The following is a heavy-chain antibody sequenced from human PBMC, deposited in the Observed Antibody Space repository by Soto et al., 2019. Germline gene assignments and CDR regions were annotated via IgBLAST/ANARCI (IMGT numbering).Heavy chain of an antibody. CDR3: AKEGGNHYYYYAMDV. Sequence: GASVKVSCKTSGYTFTSYYMHWVRQAPGQGLEWMGIINPSGGSTSYAQKFQGRVTMTRDTSTSTVYMELSSLRSEDTAVYYCAKEGGNHYYYYAMDVWGQGTTVTVS. D-gene: IGHD1-26*01. CDR2: INPSGGST. CDR1: GYTFTSYY. V-gene: IGHV1-46*01. J-gene: IGHJ6*02.